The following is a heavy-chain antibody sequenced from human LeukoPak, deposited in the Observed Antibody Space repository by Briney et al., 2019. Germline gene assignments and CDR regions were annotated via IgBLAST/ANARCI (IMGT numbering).Heavy chain of an antibody. CDR1: GFTFSSYT. V-gene: IGHV3-23*01. CDR2: ISGSGGST. D-gene: IGHD3-22*01. CDR3: AKTMYYYDSTGYYYFQH. Sequence: GGSLRLSCAASGFTFSSYTMSWVRQAPGKGLEWVSAISGSGGSTYYADSVKGRFTISRDNSKNTLYLQMNSLRAEDTAVYFCAKTMYYYDSTGYYYFQHWGQGTLVTVSS. J-gene: IGHJ1*01.